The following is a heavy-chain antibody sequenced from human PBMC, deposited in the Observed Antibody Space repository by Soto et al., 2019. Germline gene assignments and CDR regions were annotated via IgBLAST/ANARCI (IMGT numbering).Heavy chain of an antibody. CDR1: GFTFSSYA. D-gene: IGHD2-2*02. CDR2: ISYDGSNK. CDR3: ARAYCSSTSCYRWGDYYYYGMDV. Sequence: GGSLRLSCAASGFTFSSYAMHWVRQAPGKGLGWVAVISYDGSNKYYADSVKGRFTISRDNSKNTLYLQMNSLRAEDTAVYYCARAYCSSTSCYRWGDYYYYGMDVWGQGTTVTVSS. V-gene: IGHV3-30-3*01. J-gene: IGHJ6*02.